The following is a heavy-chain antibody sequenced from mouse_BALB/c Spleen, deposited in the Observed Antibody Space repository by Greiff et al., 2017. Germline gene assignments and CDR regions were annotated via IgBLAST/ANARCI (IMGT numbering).Heavy chain of an antibody. CDR3: ARGLRDYYAMDY. V-gene: IGHV14-3*02. CDR1: GFNIKDTY. D-gene: IGHD1-1*01. CDR2: IDPANGNT. J-gene: IGHJ4*01. Sequence: SGAELVKPGASVKLSCTASGFNIKDTYMHWVKQRPEQGLEWIGRIDPANGNTKYDPKFQGKATITADTSSNTAYLQLSSLTSEDTAVYYCARGLRDYYAMDYWGQGTSVTVSS.